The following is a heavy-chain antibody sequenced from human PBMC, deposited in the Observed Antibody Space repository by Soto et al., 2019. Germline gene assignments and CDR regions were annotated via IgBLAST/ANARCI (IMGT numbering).Heavy chain of an antibody. CDR3: ARDPPATRHGMDV. V-gene: IGHV3-53*01. CDR2: IYSVGST. CDR1: VFTFSSNY. J-gene: IGHJ6*02. Sequence: GSLRLSGAASVFTFSSNYMSWVRQAPGKGLEWVSVIYSVGSTYYADSVRGRFTISRDNSKNTLYLQMKSLRAEDTAVYYCARDPPATRHGMDVWGQGTTVTVSS.